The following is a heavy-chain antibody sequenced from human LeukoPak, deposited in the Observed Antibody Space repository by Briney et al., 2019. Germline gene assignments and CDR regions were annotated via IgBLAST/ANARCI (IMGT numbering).Heavy chain of an antibody. CDR1: GGSISSGGYY. CDR3: ASHYYDSSGDQTDFDY. D-gene: IGHD3-22*01. CDR2: IYYSGST. Sequence: PSQTLSLTCTASGGSISSGGYYWSWIRQHPGKGLEWIGYIYYSGSTYYNPSLKSRVTISVDTSKNQFSLKLSSVTAADTAVYYCASHYYDSSGDQTDFDYWGQGTLVTVSS. V-gene: IGHV4-31*03. J-gene: IGHJ4*02.